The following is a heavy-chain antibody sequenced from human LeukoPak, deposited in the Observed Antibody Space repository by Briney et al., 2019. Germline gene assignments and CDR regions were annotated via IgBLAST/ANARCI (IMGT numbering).Heavy chain of an antibody. CDR3: ARDKVVGPTKFDS. CDR2: ISYDGSNK. J-gene: IGHJ5*01. V-gene: IGHV3-30*04. Sequence: GGSLRLSCAASGFTFDDYAMHWVRQAPGKGLEWVAVISYDGSNKYYADSVKGRFTISRDNSKNTLYLHMNSLRAEDTAVYYCARDKVVGPTKFDSWGQGTLVTVSS. CDR1: GFTFDDYA. D-gene: IGHD1-26*01.